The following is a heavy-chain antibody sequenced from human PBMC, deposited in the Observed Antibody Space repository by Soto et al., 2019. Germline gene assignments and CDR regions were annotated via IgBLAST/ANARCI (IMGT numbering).Heavy chain of an antibody. CDR1: GGSFTSYA. V-gene: IGHV1-69*13. CDR2: IIPIFGTA. Sequence: GASVKVSCKASGGSFTSYAISWVQQAPGQGLEWMGGIIPIFGTANYAQKFQGRVTITADESTSTAYMELSSLRSEDTAVYYCARGYYGSGSYYNAYYYGMDVWGQGTTVSVSS. CDR3: ARGYYGSGSYYNAYYYGMDV. D-gene: IGHD3-10*01. J-gene: IGHJ6*02.